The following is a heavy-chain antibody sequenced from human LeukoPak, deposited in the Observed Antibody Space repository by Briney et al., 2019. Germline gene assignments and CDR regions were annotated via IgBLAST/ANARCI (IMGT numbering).Heavy chain of an antibody. D-gene: IGHD2-15*01. V-gene: IGHV3-30-3*01. CDR1: GFTFSSYA. CDR2: ISSHGNDK. Sequence: PGGSLRLSCAASGFTFSSYAMHWVRQAPGKGLEWVAVISSHGNDKYYADSVKGRFTISRDNSKDTLYLQMNSLRAEDTAVFFCARDRPLGCSIGTCRYDAFDIWGQGTTVTVSS. CDR3: ARDRPLGCSIGTCRYDAFDI. J-gene: IGHJ3*02.